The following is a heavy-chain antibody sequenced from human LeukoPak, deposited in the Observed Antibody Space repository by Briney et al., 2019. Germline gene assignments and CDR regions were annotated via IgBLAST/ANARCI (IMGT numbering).Heavy chain of an antibody. CDR3: ARTYYDILTGYNPYFDY. CDR1: GFTFSSFD. J-gene: IGHJ4*02. D-gene: IGHD3-9*01. Sequence: PGGSLRLSCAASGFTFSSFDMTWVRQTPGKGLEWVASISYTGTYIYYADSVKGRFTISRDNAKNSLYLQMNSLRAEDTAVYYCARTYYDILTGYNPYFDYWGQGILVTVSS. V-gene: IGHV3-21*01. CDR2: ISYTGTYI.